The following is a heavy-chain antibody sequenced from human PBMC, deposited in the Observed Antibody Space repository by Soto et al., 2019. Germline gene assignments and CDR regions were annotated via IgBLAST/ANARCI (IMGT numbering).Heavy chain of an antibody. D-gene: IGHD3-3*01. V-gene: IGHV3-30*18. CDR3: AKGDYDFWSGYT. Sequence: QVQLVESGGGVVQPGRSLRLSCAASGFTFSSYGMHWVRQAPGKGLEWVAVISYDGSNKYYADSVKGRFTISRDNSENTLYLQMNSLRAEDTAVYYCAKGDYDFWSGYTWGQGTLVTVSS. CDR1: GFTFSSYG. J-gene: IGHJ5*02. CDR2: ISYDGSNK.